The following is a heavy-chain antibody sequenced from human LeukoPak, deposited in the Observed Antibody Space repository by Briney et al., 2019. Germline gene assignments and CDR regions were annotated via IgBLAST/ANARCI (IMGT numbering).Heavy chain of an antibody. V-gene: IGHV1-2*02. Sequence: ASVKVSCKASGYTFTGYYMHWVRQAPGQGLEWMGWINPNSGGTNYAQKFQGRVTMTRDTSISTAYMELSRLRSDDTAVYYCARDASTFGGVIVIRGPIDYWGQGTLVTVSS. D-gene: IGHD3-16*02. J-gene: IGHJ4*02. CDR2: INPNSGGT. CDR1: GYTFTGYY. CDR3: ARDASTFGGVIVIRGPIDY.